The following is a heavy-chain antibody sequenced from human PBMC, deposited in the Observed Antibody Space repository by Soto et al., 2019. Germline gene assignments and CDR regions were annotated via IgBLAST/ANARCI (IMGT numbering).Heavy chain of an antibody. J-gene: IGHJ6*02. CDR3: ASERRVVSSYYYGMDV. CDR1: GYTFTSYG. V-gene: IGHV1-69*04. D-gene: IGHD2-15*01. CDR2: IIPILGIA. Sequence: SVRVSCKASGYTFTSYGISWVRQAPGQGLEWMGRIIPILGIANYAQKFQGRVTITADKSTSTAYMELSSLRSEDTAVYYCASERRVVSSYYYGMDVWGQGTTVTAP.